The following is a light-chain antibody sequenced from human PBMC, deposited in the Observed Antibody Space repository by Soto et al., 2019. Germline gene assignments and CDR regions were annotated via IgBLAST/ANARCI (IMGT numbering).Light chain of an antibody. J-gene: IGKJ5*01. CDR3: QQYYDWPIT. Sequence: EIVLTQSPATLSVSPGERATLFCRASQGISTLLAWYQQKPGQAPRLLIYAASTRAAGIPARFSGSGSGTDFTLTISSLQSEDFAIYYCQQYYDWPITFGQGTRLRL. V-gene: IGKV3-15*01. CDR2: AAS. CDR1: QGISTL.